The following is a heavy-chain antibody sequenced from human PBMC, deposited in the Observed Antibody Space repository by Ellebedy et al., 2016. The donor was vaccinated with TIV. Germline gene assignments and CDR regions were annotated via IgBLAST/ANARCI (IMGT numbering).Heavy chain of an antibody. V-gene: IGHV5-51*01. D-gene: IGHD1-26*01. CDR3: ARLRGAAFDI. Sequence: GESLKISCQGSEYSFTNDWIGWVRQMPGKGLEWMGIIYAGDSDTSYSPSFQGQVTISADKSISTAYLQWSSLKASDTAMYYCARLRGAAFDIWGQGTMVTVSS. J-gene: IGHJ3*02. CDR1: EYSFTNDW. CDR2: IYAGDSDT.